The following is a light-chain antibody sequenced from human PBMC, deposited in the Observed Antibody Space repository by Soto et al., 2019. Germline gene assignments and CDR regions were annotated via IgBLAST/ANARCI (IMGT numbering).Light chain of an antibody. CDR1: SSDVGTYNY. Sequence: QSALTQPASVSGSPGQSITISCTGTSSDVGTYNYVSWYQHRPGKAPKLMIYDVSYRPSGVSNRFSGSKSANTASLTISGLHADDEAYYYCSSYTTINAQVFGGGTQLTVL. V-gene: IGLV2-14*01. CDR2: DVS. J-gene: IGLJ3*02. CDR3: SSYTTINAQV.